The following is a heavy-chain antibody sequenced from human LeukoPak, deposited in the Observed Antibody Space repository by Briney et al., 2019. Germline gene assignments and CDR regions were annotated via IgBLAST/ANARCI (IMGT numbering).Heavy chain of an antibody. CDR2: TYYRSKWYN. D-gene: IGHD6-19*01. V-gene: IGHV6-1*01. CDR3: ARDQYSSGWYRFDY. J-gene: IGHJ4*02. CDR1: GDRVSSNSAA. Sequence: SPTLSLTCAISGDRVSSNSAAWNWIRQSPSRGLEWLGRTYYRSKWYNDYAVSVKGRITINPDTSKNQFSLQLNSVTPEDSAVYYCARDQYSSGWYRFDYWGQGTLVTVSS.